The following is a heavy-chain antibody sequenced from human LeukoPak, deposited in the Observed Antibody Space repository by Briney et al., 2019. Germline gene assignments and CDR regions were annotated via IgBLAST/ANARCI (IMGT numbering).Heavy chain of an antibody. J-gene: IGHJ4*02. V-gene: IGHV1-2*02. CDR3: ARAPTGIAAAGDY. Sequence: ASVKVSCKASGGTFSSYTISWVRQAPGQGLEWMGWINPNSGGTNYAQKFQGRVTMTRDTSISTAYMELSRLRSDDTAVYYCARAPTGIAAAGDYWGQGTLVTVSS. D-gene: IGHD6-13*01. CDR1: GGTFSSYT. CDR2: INPNSGGT.